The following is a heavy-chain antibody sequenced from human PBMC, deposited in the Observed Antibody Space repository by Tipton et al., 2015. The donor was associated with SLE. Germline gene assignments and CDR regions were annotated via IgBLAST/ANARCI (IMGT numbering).Heavy chain of an antibody. D-gene: IGHD3-10*01. CDR1: GGSISSGGYY. V-gene: IGHV4-31*03. CDR2: IYYSGST. J-gene: IGHJ5*02. Sequence: TLSLTCTVSGGSISSGGYYWSWIRQHPGKGLEWIGYIYYSGSTYYNPSLKRRVTISVDTSKNQFSLKLSSVTAADTAVYYCATTGSGSYTNWFDPWGQGTLVTVSS. CDR3: ATTGSGSYTNWFDP.